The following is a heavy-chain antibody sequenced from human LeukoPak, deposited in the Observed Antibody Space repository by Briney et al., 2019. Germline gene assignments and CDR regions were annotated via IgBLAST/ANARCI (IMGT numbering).Heavy chain of an antibody. J-gene: IGHJ4*02. CDR2: ISDNGRTK. Sequence: PGGSLRLSCAASGLTFSDYHMSWIRQAPGKGLEWVSHISDNGRTKYYANSVQGRFTVSRDNAKNSLYLQMNSLRADDTAVYYCAKDHYYGSGSYGYWGQGTLVTVSS. V-gene: IGHV3-11*01. D-gene: IGHD3-10*01. CDR1: GLTFSDYH. CDR3: AKDHYYGSGSYGY.